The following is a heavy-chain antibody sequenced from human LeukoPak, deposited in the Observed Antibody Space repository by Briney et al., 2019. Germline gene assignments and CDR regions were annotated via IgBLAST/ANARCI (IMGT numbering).Heavy chain of an antibody. CDR3: ARSPGNLYNWFDP. V-gene: IGHV1-8*01. CDR2: MNPKSGNT. J-gene: IGHJ5*02. CDR1: GYIFTSYD. Sequence: WASVKVSCKASGYIFTSYDMNWVRQATGRGLEWMGWMNPKSGNTGYAQKFQGRVTMTRNTSINTAYMELSSLSSEDTAVYYCARSPGNLYNWFDPWGQGTLVTVSS.